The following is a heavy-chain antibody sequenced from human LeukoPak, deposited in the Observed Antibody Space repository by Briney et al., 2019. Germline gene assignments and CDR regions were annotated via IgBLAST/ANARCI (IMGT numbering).Heavy chain of an antibody. CDR3: ARLRIAAATYAFDI. J-gene: IGHJ3*02. D-gene: IGHD6-13*01. CDR2: ISSSGSTI. V-gene: IGHV3-11*04. Sequence: PGGSLRLSCAASGFTFSDYYMSWIRQAPGKGLEWVSYISSSGSTIYYADSVKGRFAISRDNAKNSLYLQMNSLRAEDTAVYYCARLRIAAATYAFDIWGQGTMVTVSS. CDR1: GFTFSDYY.